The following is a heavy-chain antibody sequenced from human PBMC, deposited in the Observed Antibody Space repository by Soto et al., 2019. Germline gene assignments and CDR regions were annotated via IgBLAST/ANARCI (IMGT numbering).Heavy chain of an antibody. CDR3: ARPSTYYDVWRGCPPFDY. V-gene: IGHV1-69*13. J-gene: IGHJ4*02. CDR1: GGTFSSYH. CDR2: IIPMFNRA. D-gene: IGHD3-3*01. Sequence: SVKVSCKASGGTFSSYHISWLRQAPGQGPEWMGGIIPMFNRANYAQMFQGRVTITADESTSTSYMEVNNLKSDDTAVYYCARPSTYYDVWRGCPPFDYWGQGTLVTVSS.